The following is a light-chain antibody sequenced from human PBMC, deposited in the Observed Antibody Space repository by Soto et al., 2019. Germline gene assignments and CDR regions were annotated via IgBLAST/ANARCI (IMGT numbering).Light chain of an antibody. J-gene: IGKJ2*01. CDR3: QQYNSYSYA. Sequence: DIQMTQSPSTLSASVGDRVTITCRASQSISSWLAWYQQKPGKAPKFLIYDASSLESGVPSRFSGSGSGTEFTLTISRLQPDDFATYSCQQYNSYSYAFGQGTKLEIK. V-gene: IGKV1-5*01. CDR2: DAS. CDR1: QSISSW.